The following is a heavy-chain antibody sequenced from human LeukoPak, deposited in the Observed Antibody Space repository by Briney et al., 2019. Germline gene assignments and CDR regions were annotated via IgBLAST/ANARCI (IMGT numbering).Heavy chain of an antibody. CDR1: GYSFTSYW. V-gene: IGHV5-51*01. J-gene: IGHJ6*02. D-gene: IGHD5-24*01. Sequence: GESLKISCKGSGYSFTSYWIGWVRQMPGKGLEWMGIIYPGDSDTRYSPSFQGQVTISADKSISTAYLQWSSLKASDTAMYYCARMGFMARDYYYYGMDVWGQGTTVTVSS. CDR3: ARMGFMARDYYYYGMDV. CDR2: IYPGDSDT.